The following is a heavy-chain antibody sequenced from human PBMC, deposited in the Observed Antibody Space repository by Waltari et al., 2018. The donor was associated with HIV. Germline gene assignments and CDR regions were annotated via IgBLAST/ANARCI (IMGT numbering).Heavy chain of an antibody. CDR1: GFTFNSYS. V-gene: IGHV3-21*01. D-gene: IGHD6-13*01. CDR3: ARDSRDNSWSLNFFDP. CDR2: ISSRVTFT. J-gene: IGHJ5*02. Sequence: EVQLVESGGGPVKPGGSLRLSCRASGFTFNSYSLNWVRQAPGKGLEWTSSISSRVTFTHDRDSVKGRLTIARDNANKSVYLQMNSLRAEDTAVYYCARDSRDNSWSLNFFDPWGQGTLVTVSS.